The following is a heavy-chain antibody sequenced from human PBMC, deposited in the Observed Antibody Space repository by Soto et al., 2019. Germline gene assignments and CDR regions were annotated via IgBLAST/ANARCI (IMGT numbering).Heavy chain of an antibody. V-gene: IGHV1-8*01. Sequence: ASVKVSCKASGYTFTSYGINWVRQATGQGLEWMGWMNPNSGNTGYAQKFQGRVTMTRNTSISTAYMELSSLRSEDTAVYYCAREERSIYYYYGMDVWGQGTTVTVSS. CDR2: MNPNSGNT. J-gene: IGHJ6*02. CDR1: GYTFTSYG. D-gene: IGHD1-1*01. CDR3: AREERSIYYYYGMDV.